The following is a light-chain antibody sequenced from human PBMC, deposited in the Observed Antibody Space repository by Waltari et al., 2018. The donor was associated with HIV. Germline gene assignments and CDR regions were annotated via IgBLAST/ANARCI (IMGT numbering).Light chain of an antibody. CDR1: ELGDNY. Sequence: SSEVTQPPSVAVSPGQTASITCSGSELGDNYTCWYQQQPGQSPLMVIYQDNKRPSGIPERFAASSAGHTATLTSSGTPTMDEADYYCQAWGSTTSGVFGRGTKLSVL. CDR3: QAWGSTTSGV. J-gene: IGLJ3*02. CDR2: QDN. V-gene: IGLV3-1*01.